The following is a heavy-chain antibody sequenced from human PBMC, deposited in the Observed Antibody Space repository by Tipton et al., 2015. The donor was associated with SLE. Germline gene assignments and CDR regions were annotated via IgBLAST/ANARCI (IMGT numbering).Heavy chain of an antibody. J-gene: IGHJ6*03. CDR2: IYYGGGT. Sequence: TLSLTCTVSGDSISNGDDYWSWIRQPPGKGLEWIGNIYYGGGTYYNPSLESRVTISADTSKNHLSLKLTSVTAADTAVYYCARVLGVVKSYYMDVWGKGTTVTVSS. CDR3: ARVLGVVKSYYMDV. CDR1: GDSISNGDDY. D-gene: IGHD3-3*01. V-gene: IGHV4-30-4*08.